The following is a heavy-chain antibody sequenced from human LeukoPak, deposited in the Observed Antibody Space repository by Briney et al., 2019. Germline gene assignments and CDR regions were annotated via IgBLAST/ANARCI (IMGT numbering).Heavy chain of an antibody. V-gene: IGHV3-53*01. Sequence: GGSLRLSCAVSGLTVSDSFMTWVRQAPGKGLQWVSVIYNAGTTRYADSVKGRFTISRDNSKNMVYLQLNSLRDEDTAVYYCARGPRGSYYGYWGQGTLVTVSS. CDR1: GLTVSDSF. CDR2: IYNAGTT. J-gene: IGHJ4*02. CDR3: ARGPRGSYYGY. D-gene: IGHD3-16*01.